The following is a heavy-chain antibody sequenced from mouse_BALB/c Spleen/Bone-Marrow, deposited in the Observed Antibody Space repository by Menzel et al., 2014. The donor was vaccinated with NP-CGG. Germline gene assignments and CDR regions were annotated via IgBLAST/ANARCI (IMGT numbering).Heavy chain of an antibody. CDR1: GFNIKDTY. CDR3: AVYDYEGFAY. Sequence: VQLQQSGAELVKPGASVKLSCAASGFNIKDTYMHWVKQRPEQGLEWIGRIDPANGNTKYDPKFQGKATITADTSSSPAYLQLSSLTSEDTAVYYCAVYDYEGFAYWGQGTLVTVSA. J-gene: IGHJ3*01. D-gene: IGHD2-4*01. V-gene: IGHV14-3*02. CDR2: IDPANGNT.